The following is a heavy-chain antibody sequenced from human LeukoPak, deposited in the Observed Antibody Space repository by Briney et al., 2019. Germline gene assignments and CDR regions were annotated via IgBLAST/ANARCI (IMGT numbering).Heavy chain of an antibody. J-gene: IGHJ4*02. Sequence: GGSLRLSCAASGFTFSSYSMNWVRQAPGKGLEWVSYISSDSRTIYYADSVKGRFTISRDNAKNSLYLQMKSLRDEDTAVYYCARYGSGTSYITSYFDYWGQGTLVTVSS. D-gene: IGHD3-10*01. CDR2: ISSDSRTI. CDR1: GFTFSSYS. CDR3: ARYGSGTSYITSYFDY. V-gene: IGHV3-48*02.